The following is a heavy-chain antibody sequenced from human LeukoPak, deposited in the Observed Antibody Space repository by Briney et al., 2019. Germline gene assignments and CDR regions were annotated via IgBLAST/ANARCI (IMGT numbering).Heavy chain of an antibody. D-gene: IGHD6-13*01. CDR1: GYTFTSYG. V-gene: IGHV1-18*01. J-gene: IGHJ3*02. CDR2: ISAYYGNT. CDR3: ARPKRAAADAFDI. Sequence: AAVKDSCKASGYTFTSYGISWVRQAPGQGLEWIGWISAYYGNTNYAQKLQSRVTMTTDTSTSAAYMELRSLRSDDTAVYYCARPKRAAADAFDIWGQGKIVTVSS.